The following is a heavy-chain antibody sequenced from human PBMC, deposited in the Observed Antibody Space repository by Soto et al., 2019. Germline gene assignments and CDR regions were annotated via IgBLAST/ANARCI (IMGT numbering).Heavy chain of an antibody. CDR2: IWYDGSNK. CDR1: GFTFSSYG. Sequence: PGGSLRLSCAASGFTFSSYGMHWVRQAPGKGLEWVAVIWYDGSNKYYADSVKGRFTISRDNSMNTLYLQMNSLGAEGTAVYYCARIPQIAVAGTRFGYFDLWGRGTLVTVSS. CDR3: ARIPQIAVAGTRFGYFDL. D-gene: IGHD6-19*01. J-gene: IGHJ2*01. V-gene: IGHV3-33*01.